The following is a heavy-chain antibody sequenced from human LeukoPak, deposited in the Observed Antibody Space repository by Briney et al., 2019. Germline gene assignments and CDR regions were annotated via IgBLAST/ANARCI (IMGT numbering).Heavy chain of an antibody. Sequence: PSETLSLTCTVSGASIIRSTYYWGCIRLPPGKGLEWIGIIYYSVKIYYSPSLKSRVTISLDTSKNQFSLRLSSVTAADTAVYYCARFETASGWYFDSWGQGTLVTVSS. D-gene: IGHD6-19*01. CDR2: IYYSVKI. CDR3: ARFETASGWYFDS. V-gene: IGHV4-39*07. CDR1: GASIIRSTYY. J-gene: IGHJ4*02.